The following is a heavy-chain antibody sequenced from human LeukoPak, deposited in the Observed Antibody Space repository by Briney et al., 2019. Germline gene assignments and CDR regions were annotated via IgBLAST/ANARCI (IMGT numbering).Heavy chain of an antibody. D-gene: IGHD1-20*01. CDR1: GDSFSGVDYY. V-gene: IGHV4-39*07. J-gene: IGHJ4*01. CDR2: IYYSGST. Sequence: PSETLSLTCTVSGDSFSGVDYYWGWIRQPPGKGLEWIGNIYYSGSTYYNPSLKSRVTISLDTSKNQFSLKLSSVTAADTAVYYCVRDPRNWNYFDYWGHGILVTVSS. CDR3: VRDPRNWNYFDY.